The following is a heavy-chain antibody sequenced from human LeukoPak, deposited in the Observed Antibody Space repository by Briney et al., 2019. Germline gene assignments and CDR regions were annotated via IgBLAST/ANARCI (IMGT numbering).Heavy chain of an antibody. CDR2: TYPGDSDT. J-gene: IGHJ4*02. CDR3: ARPLVVPAAKGAREWSYYVDY. D-gene: IGHD2-2*01. CDR1: GYSFTSYW. Sequence: GESLKISCKGSGYSFTSYWIGWVRQMPGKGLEWMGITYPGDSDTRYSPSFQGQVTISADNSISTAYLQWSSLKASDTAMYYCARPLVVPAAKGAREWSYYVDYWGQGTLVTVSS. V-gene: IGHV5-51*01.